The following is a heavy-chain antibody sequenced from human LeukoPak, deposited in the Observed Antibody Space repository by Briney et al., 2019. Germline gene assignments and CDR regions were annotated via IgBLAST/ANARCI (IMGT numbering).Heavy chain of an antibody. D-gene: IGHD2-15*01. CDR1: GFTFSSYG. J-gene: IGHJ4*02. Sequence: PGGSLRLSCAASGFTFSSYGMHWVRQAPGKGLEWVAVISYDGSNKYYADFVKGRFTISRDNSKNTLYLQMNSLRAEDTAVYYCAKDDPAAPFDYWGQGTLVTVSS. CDR3: AKDDPAAPFDY. V-gene: IGHV3-30*18. CDR2: ISYDGSNK.